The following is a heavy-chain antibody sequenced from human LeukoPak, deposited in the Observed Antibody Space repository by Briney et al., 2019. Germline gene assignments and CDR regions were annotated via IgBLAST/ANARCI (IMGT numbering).Heavy chain of an antibody. Sequence: PGGSLRLSCAASGFTVSSNYMSWVRQAPGKGLEWVSVFYSGSSTYYADSVKGRFTISRDNSKNTLYLQMNSLRAEDTAVYYCARGPQTDAFDIWDQGTMVTVSS. J-gene: IGHJ3*02. V-gene: IGHV3-66*01. CDR1: GFTVSSNY. CDR3: ARGPQTDAFDI. CDR2: FYSGSST.